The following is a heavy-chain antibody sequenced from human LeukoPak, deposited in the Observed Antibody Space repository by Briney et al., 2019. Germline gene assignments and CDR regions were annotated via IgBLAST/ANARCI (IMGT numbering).Heavy chain of an antibody. CDR2: IYYSGST. D-gene: IGHD4-17*01. CDR3: LLTDYGDYETGAFDI. CDR1: GGSVSSGSYY. V-gene: IGHV4-39*01. Sequence: SETLSLTCTVSGGSVSSGSYYWSWIRQPPGKGLEWIGSIYYSGSTYYNPSLRSRVTISVDTSKNQFSLKLSSVAAADTAVYYCLLTDYGDYETGAFDIWGQGTMVTVSS. J-gene: IGHJ3*02.